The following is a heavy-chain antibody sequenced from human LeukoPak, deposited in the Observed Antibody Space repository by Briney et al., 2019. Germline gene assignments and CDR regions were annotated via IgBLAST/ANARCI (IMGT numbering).Heavy chain of an antibody. CDR2: ISSSSSYI. CDR1: GFTFSSYS. J-gene: IGHJ4*02. Sequence: GGSLRLSCAVSGFTFSSYSMNWVRQAPGKGLEWVSSISSSSSYIYYADSVKGRFTISRDNAKNSLYLQMNSLRAEDTAVYYCAKDAHTGKDFDYWGQGTLVTVSS. D-gene: IGHD3-10*01. V-gene: IGHV3-21*01. CDR3: AKDAHTGKDFDY.